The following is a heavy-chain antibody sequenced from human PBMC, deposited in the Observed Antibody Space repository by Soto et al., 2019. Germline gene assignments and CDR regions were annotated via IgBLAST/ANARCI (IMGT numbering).Heavy chain of an antibody. V-gene: IGHV4-39*01. D-gene: IGHD4-4*01. Sequence: PSETLSLTCTVSGGSISSSSYYWGWIRQPPGKGLEWIGSIYYSGSTYYNPSLKSRVTISVDTSKNQFSLKLSSVTAADTAVYYCARRSLTTVTTFDYWGQGTLVTVSS. CDR3: ARRSLTTVTTFDY. J-gene: IGHJ4*02. CDR2: IYYSGST. CDR1: GGSISSSSYY.